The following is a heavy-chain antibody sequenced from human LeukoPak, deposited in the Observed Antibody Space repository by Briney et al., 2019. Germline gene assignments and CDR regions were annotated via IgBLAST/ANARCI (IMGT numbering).Heavy chain of an antibody. CDR3: ARDGPYYYDSSGYYNLSNFDY. J-gene: IGHJ4*02. V-gene: IGHV3-30*14. CDR2: ISYDGSNK. CDR1: GFTFSSYA. D-gene: IGHD3-22*01. Sequence: GGSLRLSCAASGFTFSSYAMHWVRQAPGKGLEWVAVISYDGSNKYYADSVKGRFTISRDNSKNTLYLQMNSLRAEDTAVYYCARDGPYYYDSSGYYNLSNFDYWGQGTLVTVSS.